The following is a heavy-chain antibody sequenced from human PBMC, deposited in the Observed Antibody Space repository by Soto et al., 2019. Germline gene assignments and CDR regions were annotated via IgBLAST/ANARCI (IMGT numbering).Heavy chain of an antibody. J-gene: IGHJ6*03. V-gene: IGHV3-23*01. CDR2: ISGSGGST. Sequence: EVQLLESGGGLVQPGGSLRLSCAASGFTFSSYAMSWVRQAPGKGLEWVSAISGSGGSTYYADSVKGRFTISRDNSKNTLYLQMNSLRAEDTAVYYCAIATTVTTFTSRYYMDVWGKGTTVTVSS. CDR3: AIATTVTTFTSRYYMDV. D-gene: IGHD4-17*01. CDR1: GFTFSSYA.